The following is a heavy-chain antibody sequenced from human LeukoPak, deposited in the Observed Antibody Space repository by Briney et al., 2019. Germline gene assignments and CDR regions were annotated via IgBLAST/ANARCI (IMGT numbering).Heavy chain of an antibody. CDR3: AREVDGDYYSAGAFDI. D-gene: IGHD2-21*02. Sequence: GGSLRLSCAASGFTFSSYSMNWVRQAPGKGLEWVSYISSSSSTIYYADSVKGRFTISRDNAQNSLYLQMNRLRAEDTAVYYCAREVDGDYYSAGAFDIWGQGTMVTVSS. CDR1: GFTFSSYS. J-gene: IGHJ3*02. V-gene: IGHV3-48*01. CDR2: ISSSSSTI.